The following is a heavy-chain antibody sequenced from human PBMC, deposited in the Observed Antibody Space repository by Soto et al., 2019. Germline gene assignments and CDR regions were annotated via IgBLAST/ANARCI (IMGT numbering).Heavy chain of an antibody. CDR2: ISCDGTDT. D-gene: IGHD5-18*01. Sequence: PGGSLRLSCAASGFTFNRHAMHWVRQGPGKGLEWVAVISCDGTDTFYGDSVKGRFSISRDNFEKTLFLQMNSLRTEDTAVYYCVRVLRGYSYGSFDFWGHGILVTVSS. J-gene: IGHJ4*01. CDR1: GFTFNRHA. CDR3: VRVLRGYSYGSFDF. V-gene: IGHV3-30-3*01.